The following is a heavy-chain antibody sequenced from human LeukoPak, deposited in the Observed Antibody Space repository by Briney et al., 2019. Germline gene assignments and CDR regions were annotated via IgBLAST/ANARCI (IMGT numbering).Heavy chain of an antibody. CDR2: INHSGST. D-gene: IGHD3-22*01. CDR3: ARRIGYYDSSGYYPRYYYYYMDV. J-gene: IGHJ6*03. Sequence: ASETLSLTCAVYGGSFSGYYWSWIRQPPGKGLEWIGEINHSGSTNYNPSLKSRVTISVDTSKNQFSLKLSSVTAADTAVYYCARRIGYYDSSGYYPRYYYYYMDVWGKGTTVTISS. CDR1: GGSFSGYY. V-gene: IGHV4-34*01.